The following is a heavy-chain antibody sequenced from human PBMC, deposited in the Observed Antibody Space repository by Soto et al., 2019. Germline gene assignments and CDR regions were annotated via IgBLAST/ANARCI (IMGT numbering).Heavy chain of an antibody. Sequence: GASVKVSCKASGYTFTGYYMHWVRQAPGQGLGWMGWINPNSGGTNYAQKFQGWVTMTRDTSISTAYMELSRLRSDDTAVYYCARGYSSGWYDYYGMDVWGQGTTVTVS. CDR2: INPNSGGT. CDR1: GYTFTGYY. V-gene: IGHV1-2*04. J-gene: IGHJ6*02. CDR3: ARGYSSGWYDYYGMDV. D-gene: IGHD6-19*01.